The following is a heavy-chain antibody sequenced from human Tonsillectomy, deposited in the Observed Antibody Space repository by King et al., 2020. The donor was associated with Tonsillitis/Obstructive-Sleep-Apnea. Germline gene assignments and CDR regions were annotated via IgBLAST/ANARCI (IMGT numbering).Heavy chain of an antibody. CDR1: GGTFSSYA. CDR3: ATTLYYYDGSGYPPYYYYYYMDV. Sequence: VQLVQSGAEVKKPGSSVKVSCKASGGTFSSYAISWLRQAPGQGLEWMGGRIPIFGTANYAQKFQGRVTITADESTSTAYMELSSLRSEDTAVYYCATTLYYYDGSGYPPYYYYYYMDVWGKGTTVTVSS. V-gene: IGHV1-69*01. D-gene: IGHD3-22*01. J-gene: IGHJ6*03. CDR2: RIPIFGTA.